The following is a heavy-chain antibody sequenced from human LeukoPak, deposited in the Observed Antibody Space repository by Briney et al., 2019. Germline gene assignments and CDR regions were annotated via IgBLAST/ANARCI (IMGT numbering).Heavy chain of an antibody. CDR2: IRSNSSYI. CDR3: ARDLYYDSSGYYGDAFDI. D-gene: IGHD3-22*01. CDR1: GFTFSGYS. V-gene: IGHV3-21*01. Sequence: GGSLRLSCAAPGFTFSGYSMNWVRQAPGKGLEWVSCIRSNSSYIYYADSVKGRFTISRDNAKNSLYLQMNSLRVEDTAVYYCARDLYYDSSGYYGDAFDIRGQGTMVTVSS. J-gene: IGHJ3*02.